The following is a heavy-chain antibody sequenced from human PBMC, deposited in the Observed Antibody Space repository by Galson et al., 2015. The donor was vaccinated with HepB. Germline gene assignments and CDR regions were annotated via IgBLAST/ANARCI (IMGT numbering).Heavy chain of an antibody. CDR2: IDYSGNT. V-gene: IGHV4-30-4*01. Sequence: TLSLTCTVSGGSIRSGNYYWSWIRQPPGKGLEWIGYIDYSGNTYYNPSLKSRVMISVDTSKNQFSLRLTSVTAADTAVYYCARLPMITFGGVIVENGFDYWGQGTLVTVSS. J-gene: IGHJ4*02. CDR1: GGSIRSGNYY. CDR3: ARLPMITFGGVIVENGFDY. D-gene: IGHD3-16*02.